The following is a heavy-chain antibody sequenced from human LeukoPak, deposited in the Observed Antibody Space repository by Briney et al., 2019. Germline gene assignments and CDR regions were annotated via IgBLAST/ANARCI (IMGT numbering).Heavy chain of an antibody. CDR3: ARDFRAAMVSDWFDP. CDR2: INPNSGGT. CDR1: GYTFTGYY. V-gene: IGHV1-2*02. D-gene: IGHD5-18*01. J-gene: IGHJ5*02. Sequence: ASVRVSCKASGYTFTGYYMHWVRQAPGQGLEWMGWINPNSGGTNYAQKFQGRVTMTRDTSISTAYMELSRLRSDDAAVYYCARDFRAAMVSDWFDPWGQGTLVTVSS.